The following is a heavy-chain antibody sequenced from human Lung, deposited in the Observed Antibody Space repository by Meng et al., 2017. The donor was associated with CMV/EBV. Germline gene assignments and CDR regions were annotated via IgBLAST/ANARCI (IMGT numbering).Heavy chain of an antibody. J-gene: IGHJ6*02. CDR1: GYSITTSYF. Sequence: GSLRLACTIYGYSITTSYFGGWVRQSPGKGLEWIGSIFHGGTVYYSPSLKSRVTISLDTSKNQLSLRLDSVTAADTAVYYCARERDYYSYLDVWGRGTAVTVSS. V-gene: IGHV4-38-2*02. CDR3: ARERDYYSYLDV. CDR2: IFHGGTV.